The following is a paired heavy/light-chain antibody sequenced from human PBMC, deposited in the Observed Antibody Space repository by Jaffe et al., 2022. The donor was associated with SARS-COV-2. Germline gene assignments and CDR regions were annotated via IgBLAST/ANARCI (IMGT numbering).Heavy chain of an antibody. D-gene: IGHD2-21*02. Sequence: QLRLQESGPGLVKSSETLSLTCTVSGGSISSSTYFWGWIRQPPGKGLEWIGSISYNARTTYYNPSLKSRPTIFADTSKNQFSLRLRSVSAADTSTYYCARHIGPRTIATANLNWFDPWGQGILVTVPS. CDR2: ISYNARTT. CDR1: GGSISSSTYF. J-gene: IGHJ5*02. CDR3: ARHIGPRTIATANLNWFDP. V-gene: IGHV4-39*01.
Light chain of an antibody. CDR1: SANIGAGYD. CDR3: QSYDSGLGGSV. J-gene: IGLJ2*01. V-gene: IGLV1-40*01. Sequence: QSVLTQPPSVSGAPGQRVTISCTGSSANIGAGYDVHWYQQLPGAAPKLVIYVNSNRPSGVPDRFSGSKSDTSASLAITGLQAEDEADYYCQSYDSGLGGSVFGGGTKLTVL. CDR2: VNS.